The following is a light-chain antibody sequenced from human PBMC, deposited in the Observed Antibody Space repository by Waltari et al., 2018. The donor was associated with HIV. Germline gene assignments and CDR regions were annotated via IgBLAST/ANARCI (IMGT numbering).Light chain of an antibody. CDR2: RNN. J-gene: IGLJ3*02. V-gene: IGLV1-47*01. CDR1: SSNIGSNY. CDR3: AAWDDSLSGWV. Sequence: QSVLPQPPSASGTPGQRVTISCSGRSSNIGSNYIYWYQQLPGTAPKLLIYRNNQRPSGVPDRFSGSKSGTSASLAISGLRSEDEADYSCAAWDDSLSGWVFGGGTKLTVL.